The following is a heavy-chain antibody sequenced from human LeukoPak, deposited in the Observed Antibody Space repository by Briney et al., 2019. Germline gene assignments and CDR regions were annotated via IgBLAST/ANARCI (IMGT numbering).Heavy chain of an antibody. D-gene: IGHD3-10*02. V-gene: IGHV3-48*03. CDR2: ISSSGSTI. CDR1: GFTFSSYE. J-gene: IGHJ6*04. CDR3: AELGITMIGGV. Sequence: GGSLRLSCAASGFTFSSYEMNWVRQASGKGLEWVSYISSSGSTIYYADSVKGRFTISRDNAKNSLYLQMNSLRAEDTAVYYCAELGITMIGGVWGKGTTVTVSS.